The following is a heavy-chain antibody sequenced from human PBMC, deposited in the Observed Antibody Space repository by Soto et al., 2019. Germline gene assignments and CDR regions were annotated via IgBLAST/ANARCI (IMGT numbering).Heavy chain of an antibody. CDR1: GYSISSTYW. Sequence: QVQLQESGPGLVKPSGTLSLTCDVSGYSISSTYWWSWVRQSPLEGLEWIGEIYPTTGRANYNPSLRSRVTISANSSKTPFSLNLRSVTAAATAVYYCARQVGVTGTRGFDYWGQGIPVSVSS. CDR3: ARQVGVTGTRGFDY. V-gene: IGHV4-4*02. J-gene: IGHJ4*02. CDR2: IYPTTGRA. D-gene: IGHD1-1*01.